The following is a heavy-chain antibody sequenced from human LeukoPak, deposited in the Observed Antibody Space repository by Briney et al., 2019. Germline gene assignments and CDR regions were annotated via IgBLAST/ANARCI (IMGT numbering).Heavy chain of an antibody. J-gene: IGHJ3*02. D-gene: IGHD4-17*01. CDR1: GYTFTGYY. Sequence: ASVKVSCKASGYTFTGYYMHWVRQAPGQGLEWMGGIIPIFGTANYAQMFQGRVTITADESTSTAYMELSSLRSEDTAVYYCAREIPLMTTVTTGAFDIWGQGTMVTVSS. V-gene: IGHV1-69*13. CDR3: AREIPLMTTVTTGAFDI. CDR2: IIPIFGTA.